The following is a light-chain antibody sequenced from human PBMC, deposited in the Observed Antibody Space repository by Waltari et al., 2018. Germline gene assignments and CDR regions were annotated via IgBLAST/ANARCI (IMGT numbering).Light chain of an antibody. CDR3: CSYAGSSTLV. CDR1: SSDVGSYNL. Sequence: QSALTQPASVSGSPGQSLTISCTGTSSDVGSYNLVSWYQQHPGKAHKLMIYEGSKRPSGVSNRFSGSKSGNTASLTISGLQAEDEADYYCCSYAGSSTLVFGGGTKLTVL. J-gene: IGLJ2*01. CDR2: EGS. V-gene: IGLV2-23*01.